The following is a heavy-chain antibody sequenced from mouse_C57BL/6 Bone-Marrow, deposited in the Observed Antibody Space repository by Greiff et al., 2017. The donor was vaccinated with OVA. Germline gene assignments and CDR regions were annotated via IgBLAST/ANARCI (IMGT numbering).Heavy chain of an antibody. CDR3: ARNFVVSRAWFAY. CDR2: IWTGGGT. V-gene: IGHV2-9-1*01. J-gene: IGHJ3*01. Sequence: VKLMESGPGLVAPSQSLSITCTVSGFSLTSYAISWVRQPPGKGLEWLGVIWTGGGTNYNSAHKSRLSISKDNSNSQVFLEMNSLQTADTARYYCARNFVVSRAWFAYWGQGTLVTVSA. D-gene: IGHD6-2*01. CDR1: GFSLTSYA.